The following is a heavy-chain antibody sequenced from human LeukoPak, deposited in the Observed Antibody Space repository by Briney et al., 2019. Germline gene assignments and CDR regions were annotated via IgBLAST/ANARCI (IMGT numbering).Heavy chain of an antibody. D-gene: IGHD3-10*01. CDR1: GFTFSSYA. J-gene: IGHJ4*02. CDR2: ISASGDKT. Sequence: PGGSLRLSCVTSGFTFSSYAMTWVRQPPGKGLEWVAAISASGDKTYYADSVKGRSIISRDNSKTTLFLQLNSLGAGDSAVFYCAKDGTNYGLGTSFDNWGQGTLVTVSS. CDR3: AKDGTNYGLGTSFDN. V-gene: IGHV3-23*01.